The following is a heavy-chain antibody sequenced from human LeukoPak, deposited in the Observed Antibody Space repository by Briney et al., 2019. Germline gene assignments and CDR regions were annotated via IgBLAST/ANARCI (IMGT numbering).Heavy chain of an antibody. CDR1: GFTFATYA. CDR3: ARVRDWYFDL. V-gene: IGHV3-64*01. Sequence: GGSLRLSCAASGFTFATYAIHWVRQAPGKRLEFVSAISNNGDKTYYANSAKGRFTISRDNSKNTLYLQMGSLRAEDMAVYYCARVRDWYFDLWGRGTLVTVSS. CDR2: ISNNGDKT. J-gene: IGHJ2*01.